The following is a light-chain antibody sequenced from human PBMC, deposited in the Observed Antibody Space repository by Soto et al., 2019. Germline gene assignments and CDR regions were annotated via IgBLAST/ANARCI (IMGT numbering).Light chain of an antibody. Sequence: DIQMTQSPSSLSASVGDRVTITCRASQGISNYLAWYQQKPGKAPKLLIYAASTLHSGVPSRFSGSGSGTDFPLTSSSLQHDYVSTYYCQNYNSGPRTFGQGTKVEIK. CDR1: QGISNY. CDR2: AAS. V-gene: IGKV1-27*01. CDR3: QNYNSGPRT. J-gene: IGKJ1*01.